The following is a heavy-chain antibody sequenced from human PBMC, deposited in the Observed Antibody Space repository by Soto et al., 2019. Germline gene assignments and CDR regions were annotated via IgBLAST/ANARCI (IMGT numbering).Heavy chain of an antibody. CDR2: IYYSGST. J-gene: IGHJ4*02. V-gene: IGHV4-39*01. CDR3: ARHSFDSRGYNWIDY. D-gene: IGHD3-22*01. Sequence: SETLSLTCTVSGGSISSSSYYWGWIRQPPGKGLEWIGSIYYSGSTYYNPSLKSRVTISVDTSKNQFSLKLSSVTAADTAVYYCARHSFDSRGYNWIDYWGQGTLVTVSS. CDR1: GGSISSSSYY.